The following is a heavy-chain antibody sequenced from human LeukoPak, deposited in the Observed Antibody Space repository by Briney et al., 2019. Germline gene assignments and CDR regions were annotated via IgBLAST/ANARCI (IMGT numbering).Heavy chain of an antibody. Sequence: SETLSLTCTVSGGSISRNYYYWGWIRQPPGKGLEWIGSIYHSGSTYYNPSLKSRVTISVDTSKNQFSLKLSSVTAADTAVYYCAGTDSRIHYVTNIDYWGQGTLVTVSS. J-gene: IGHJ4*02. V-gene: IGHV4-39*07. CDR3: AGTDSRIHYVTNIDY. D-gene: IGHD3-10*02. CDR1: GGSISRNYYY. CDR2: IYHSGST.